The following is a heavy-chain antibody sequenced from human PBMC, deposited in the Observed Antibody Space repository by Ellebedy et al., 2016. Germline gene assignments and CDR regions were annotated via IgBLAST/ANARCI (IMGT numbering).Heavy chain of an antibody. V-gene: IGHV3-23*01. J-gene: IGHJ4*02. CDR2: ISGGGDTT. CDR3: YYGHYSGS. D-gene: IGHD4-17*01. CDR1: GFTFRNFF. Sequence: GGSLRLXXVASGFTFRNFFMSWVRQAPGGGLEWISTISGGGDTTVSADSVKGRFTISRDNFRNTLYLQMNSLRAEDTAVYYCYYGHYSGSWGQGTLVTVSS.